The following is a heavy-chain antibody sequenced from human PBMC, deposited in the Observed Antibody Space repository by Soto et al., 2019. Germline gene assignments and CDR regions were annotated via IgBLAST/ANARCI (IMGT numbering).Heavy chain of an antibody. CDR2: IYYSGST. V-gene: IGHV4-59*08. J-gene: IGHJ4*02. Sequence: SETLSLTCTVSGCSISGYYWSWIRQPPGKGLEWIGYIYYSGSTNYNPSLKSRVTISVDTSENRFSLKLSSVTAADTAVYYCARHPYNTGAYYFDYWGQGTLVTVSS. CDR1: GCSISGYY. CDR3: ARHPYNTGAYYFDY. D-gene: IGHD6-19*01.